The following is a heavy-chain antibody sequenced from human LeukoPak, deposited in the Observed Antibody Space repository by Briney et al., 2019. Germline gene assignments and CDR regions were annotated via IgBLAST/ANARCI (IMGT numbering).Heavy chain of an antibody. CDR2: IYYSGST. CDR3: ARLPLHFSIAAAGGYYYYGMDV. Sequence: SETLSLTCTVSGGSISSYYWSWIRQPPGKGLEWIGYIYYSGSTNYNPSLKSRVTISVDTSKNQFSLKLSSVTAADTAVYYCARLPLHFSIAAAGGYYYYGMDVWGQGTTVTVSS. CDR1: GGSISSYY. V-gene: IGHV4-59*08. D-gene: IGHD6-13*01. J-gene: IGHJ6*02.